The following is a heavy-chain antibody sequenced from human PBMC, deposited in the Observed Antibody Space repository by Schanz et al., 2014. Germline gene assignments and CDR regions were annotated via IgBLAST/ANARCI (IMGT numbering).Heavy chain of an antibody. J-gene: IGHJ4*02. CDR1: GFRFNAYY. D-gene: IGHD1-26*01. CDR3: AKEWSPSF. Sequence: VQLVESGGGLVKPGGSLRLSCAASGFRFNAYYMTWIRQAPGKGLEWVSGISGSGGDTYYVDSVKGRFTVSRDNSENTLYLQMNSLRAEDTAVYYCAKEWSPSFWGQGTLVTVSS. CDR2: ISGSGGDT. V-gene: IGHV3-23*04.